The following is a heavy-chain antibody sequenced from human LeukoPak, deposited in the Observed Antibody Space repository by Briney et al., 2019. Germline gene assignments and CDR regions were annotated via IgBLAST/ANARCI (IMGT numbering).Heavy chain of an antibody. D-gene: IGHD3-3*01. CDR3: ARDYDFWSGYYDY. J-gene: IGHJ4*02. CDR1: GGSFSGYY. CDR2: INHSGST. Sequence: SETLSLTCAVYGGSFSGYYWSWIRQPLGKGLEWIGEINHSGSTNYNPSLKSRVTISVDTSKNRFSLKLSSVTAADTAVYYCARDYDFWSGYYDYWGQGTLVTVSS. V-gene: IGHV4-34*01.